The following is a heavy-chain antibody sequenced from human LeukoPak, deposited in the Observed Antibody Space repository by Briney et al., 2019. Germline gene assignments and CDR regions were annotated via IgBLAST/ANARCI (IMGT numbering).Heavy chain of an antibody. Sequence: GESLKISCKALGYSFTTYWIAGVRQMPGRGLDWMGIIYPGDSDTTYSPSFQGQVTISVDKSISTAYLQWSSLKASDTAMYYCARRGYDSSGYTDAFDIWGQGTMVTVSS. V-gene: IGHV5-51*01. CDR3: ARRGYDSSGYTDAFDI. J-gene: IGHJ3*02. CDR2: IYPGDSDT. CDR1: GYSFTTYW. D-gene: IGHD3-22*01.